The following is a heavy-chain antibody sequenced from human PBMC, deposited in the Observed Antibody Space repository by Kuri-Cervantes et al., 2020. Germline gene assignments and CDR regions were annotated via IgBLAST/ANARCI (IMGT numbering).Heavy chain of an antibody. CDR3: ARQTSGWFDP. V-gene: IGHV4-39*01. J-gene: IGHJ5*02. D-gene: IGHD3-10*01. Sequence: GSLRLSCTVSGGSISSSSYYWGWIRQPPGKGLEWIGSLYYSGSTYYNPSLKSRLTISVDTSKNQFSLKLSSVTAADTAVYYCARQTSGWFDPWGQGTRVTVSS. CDR1: GGSISSSSYY. CDR2: LYYSGST.